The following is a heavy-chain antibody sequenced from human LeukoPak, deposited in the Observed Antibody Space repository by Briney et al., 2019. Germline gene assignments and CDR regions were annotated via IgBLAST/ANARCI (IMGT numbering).Heavy chain of an antibody. V-gene: IGHV5-51*01. CDR3: GMSGDRVPLQDDVFDV. J-gene: IGHJ3*01. D-gene: IGHD1-26*01. Sequence: GESLKIYCKVSGYSFTNYCIGWVRQMPGKGLEWMGIIYPGDSGPTYSPSFQGQVTISVDKSINTAYLQWSSLQASDTAMYYCGMSGDRVPLQDDVFDVWGQGTMVTVST. CDR1: GYSFTNYC. CDR2: IYPGDSGP.